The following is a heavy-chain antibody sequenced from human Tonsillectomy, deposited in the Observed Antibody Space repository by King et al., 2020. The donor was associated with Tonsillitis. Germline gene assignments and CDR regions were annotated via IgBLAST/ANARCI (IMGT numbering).Heavy chain of an antibody. CDR2: ISYDVNNN. D-gene: IGHD2-21*01. V-gene: IGHV3-30-3*01. CDR3: ARDFFYSGQYGMDV. J-gene: IGHJ6*02. Sequence: VQLVESGGGVVQPGRSLRLSCAASGFPFNSYSMHWVRQAPGNGLEWGARISYDVNNNYYTDSVEGRFTISRDNSKNTLYLQMNSLRAGDTAVYSCARDFFYSGQYGMDVWGQGTTVTVSS. CDR1: GFPFNSYS.